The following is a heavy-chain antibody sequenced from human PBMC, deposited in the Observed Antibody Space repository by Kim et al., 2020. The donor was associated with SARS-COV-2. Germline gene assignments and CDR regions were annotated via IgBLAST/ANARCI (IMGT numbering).Heavy chain of an antibody. Sequence: SETLSLTCAVYGGSFSGYYWSWIRQPPGKGLEWIGEINHSGSTNYNPSLKSRVTISVDTSKNQFSLKLSSETAADTAVYYCARGQASGILTGYHYYYYYYGMDVWGQGTTVTVSS. V-gene: IGHV4-34*01. J-gene: IGHJ6*02. CDR2: INHSGST. CDR1: GGSFSGYY. D-gene: IGHD3-9*01. CDR3: ARGQASGILTGYHYYYYYYGMDV.